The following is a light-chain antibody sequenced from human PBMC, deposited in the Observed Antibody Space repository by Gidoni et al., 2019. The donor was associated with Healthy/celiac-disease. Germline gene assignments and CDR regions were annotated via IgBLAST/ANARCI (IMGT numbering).Light chain of an antibody. CDR2: LGS. Sequence: DIVMTQSPLSLPVTPGEPASISCRSSQSLLHSNGYNYLDWYLQKPGQSPQLLIYLGSNRASGVPDRFSGSGSGTDFTLKISRVEAEDVGVYYCMQALQTPLTFAQXTRLEIK. CDR1: QSLLHSNGYNY. V-gene: IGKV2-28*01. J-gene: IGKJ5*01. CDR3: MQALQTPLT.